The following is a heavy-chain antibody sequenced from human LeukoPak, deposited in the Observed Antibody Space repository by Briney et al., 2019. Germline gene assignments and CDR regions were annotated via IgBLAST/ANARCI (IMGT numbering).Heavy chain of an antibody. Sequence: GGSLRLSCAVSGLTFNNYAMSWVRQAPGKGLEWVSAISGSGGSTYYADSVKGRFTISRDNSKNTLYLQMNSLRAEDTAVHYCAKDRVGYSGYDTIYYYGMDVWGQGTTVTVSS. CDR1: GLTFNNYA. CDR3: AKDRVGYSGYDTIYYYGMDV. D-gene: IGHD5-12*01. CDR2: ISGSGGST. J-gene: IGHJ6*02. V-gene: IGHV3-23*01.